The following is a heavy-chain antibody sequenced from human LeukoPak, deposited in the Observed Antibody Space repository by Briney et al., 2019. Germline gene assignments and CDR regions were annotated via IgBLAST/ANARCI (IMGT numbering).Heavy chain of an antibody. CDR2: IIPIFGTA. J-gene: IGHJ4*02. V-gene: IGHV1-69*05. Sequence: SSVKVSCKASGGAFSSYAISWVRQAHGQGLEWMGGIIPIFGTANYAQKFQGRVTITTDESTSTAYMELSSLRSEDTAVYYCARDSSRDGYNSPGYWGQGTLVTVSS. CDR3: ARDSSRDGYNSPGY. D-gene: IGHD5-24*01. CDR1: GGAFSSYA.